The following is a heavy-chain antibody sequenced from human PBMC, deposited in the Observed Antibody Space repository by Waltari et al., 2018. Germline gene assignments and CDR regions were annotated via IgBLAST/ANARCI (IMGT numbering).Heavy chain of an antibody. D-gene: IGHD6-19*01. CDR2: IYHSGST. Sequence: QVQLQESGPGLVKPSETLSLTCAVSGYSISSGSYWGWIRQPPGKGLEWIGSIYHSGSTYYNPSLKSRVTISVDTSKNQFSLKLSSVTAADTAVYYCARRSGFSSGWYTSYWYFDLWGRGTLVTVSS. CDR1: GYSISSGSY. V-gene: IGHV4-38-2*01. J-gene: IGHJ2*01. CDR3: ARRSGFSSGWYTSYWYFDL.